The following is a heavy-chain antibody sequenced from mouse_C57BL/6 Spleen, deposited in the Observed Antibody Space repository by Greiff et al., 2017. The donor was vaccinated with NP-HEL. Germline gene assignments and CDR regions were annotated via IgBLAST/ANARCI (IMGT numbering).Heavy chain of an antibody. CDR1: GFTFSSYG. V-gene: IGHV5-6*01. CDR3: ARRDV. Sequence: DVQLVESGGDLVKPGGSLKLSCAASGFTFSSYGMSWVRQTPDKRLEWVATISSGGSYTYYPDSVKGRFTISRDNAKNTLYLQMSSLKSEDTAMYYCARRDVWGTGTTVTVSS. CDR2: ISSGGSYT. J-gene: IGHJ1*03.